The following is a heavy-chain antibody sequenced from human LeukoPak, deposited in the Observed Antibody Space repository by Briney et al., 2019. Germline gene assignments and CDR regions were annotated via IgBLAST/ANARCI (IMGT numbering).Heavy chain of an antibody. D-gene: IGHD3/OR15-3a*01. V-gene: IGHV3-23*01. CDR1: GFIFSSYA. CDR2: ISGSGGST. CDR3: ARSRTDFDY. J-gene: IGHJ4*02. Sequence: GGSLRLSCAASGFIFSSYAMSWVRQAPGKGLEWVSAISGSGGSTYYADSVKGRFTISRDNSENTLYLQMNSLRAEDTAVYYCARSRTDFDYWGQGTLVTVSS.